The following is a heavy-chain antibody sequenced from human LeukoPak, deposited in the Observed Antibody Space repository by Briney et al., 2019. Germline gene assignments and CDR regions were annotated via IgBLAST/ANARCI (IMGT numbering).Heavy chain of an antibody. CDR3: ARGEYYHESSGYPNY. CDR2: IWYDGRTQ. Sequence: GGSLRLSCAASGFNFRDSGMHWVRQAPGKGLEWVAVIWYDGRTQFYAESVKGRFAVSRDNSKNTLYLQMNSLRAEDTAVYHCARGEYYHESSGYPNYWGQGTLVTVSS. V-gene: IGHV3-33*01. D-gene: IGHD3-22*01. CDR1: GFNFRDSG. J-gene: IGHJ4*02.